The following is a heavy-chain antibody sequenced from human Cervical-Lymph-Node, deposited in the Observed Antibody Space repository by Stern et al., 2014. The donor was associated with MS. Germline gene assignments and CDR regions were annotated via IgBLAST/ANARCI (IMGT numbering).Heavy chain of an antibody. CDR3: ASGTRSSWYFDF. V-gene: IGHV1-69*12. D-gene: IGHD6-13*01. CDR1: GGTFSSDA. CDR2: IIPIFETA. Sequence: VQLVQSGAEVKKPGSSMKVSCKASGGTFSSDAIGWVRQAPGKGLGGMGGIIPIFETANYAQKFQGRVTITADQSTKTAYLELSSLTSGDTAMYFCASGTRSSWYFDFWGQGTLVTVST. J-gene: IGHJ4*02.